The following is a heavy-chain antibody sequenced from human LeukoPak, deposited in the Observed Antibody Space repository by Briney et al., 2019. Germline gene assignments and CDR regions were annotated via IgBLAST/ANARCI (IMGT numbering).Heavy chain of an antibody. D-gene: IGHD2-2*01. Sequence: SETLSLTCAVYGGSFSGYYWSWIRQPPGKGLEWIGEINHSGSTNYNPSLKSRVTISVDTSKNQFSPKLSSVTAADTAVYYCARGHRSAAWKYYFDYWGQGTLVTVSS. CDR1: GGSFSGYY. J-gene: IGHJ4*02. CDR2: INHSGST. V-gene: IGHV4-34*01. CDR3: ARGHRSAAWKYYFDY.